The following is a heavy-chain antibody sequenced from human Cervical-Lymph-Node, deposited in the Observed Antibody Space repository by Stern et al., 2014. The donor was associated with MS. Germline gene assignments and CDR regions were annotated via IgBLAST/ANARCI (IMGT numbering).Heavy chain of an antibody. J-gene: IGHJ4*02. CDR2: IAHLFGTA. CDR1: GDTFSNLD. V-gene: IGHV1-69*01. CDR3: ARHQGGIAAY. D-gene: IGHD6-13*01. Sequence: QVQLVQSGAEVKKPWSSVKVSCKASGDTFSNLDISWVRQAPGHGPERLGGIAHLFGTANYAQMYQGRVTFTADESTSTIYMELSSVTSDATAVYYCARHQGGIAAYWGQGTPVTVSS.